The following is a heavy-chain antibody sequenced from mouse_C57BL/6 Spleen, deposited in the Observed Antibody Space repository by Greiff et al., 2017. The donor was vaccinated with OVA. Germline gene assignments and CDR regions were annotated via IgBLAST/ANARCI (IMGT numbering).Heavy chain of an antibody. CDR1: GYTFTSYW. CDR3: VRPHYYGSSYWFAY. D-gene: IGHD1-1*01. J-gene: IGHJ3*01. Sequence: VQLQQPGAELVRPGSSVKLSCKASGYTFTSYWMHWVKQRPIQGLEWIGNIDPSDSETHYNQKFKDKATLTVDKSSSTAYMQHSSLTSEDSAVYYCVRPHYYGSSYWFAYWGQGTLVTVSA. CDR2: IDPSDSET. V-gene: IGHV1-52*01.